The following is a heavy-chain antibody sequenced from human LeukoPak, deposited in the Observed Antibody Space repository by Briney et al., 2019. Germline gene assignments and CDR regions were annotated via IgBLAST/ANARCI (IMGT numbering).Heavy chain of an antibody. V-gene: IGHV4-34*01. D-gene: IGHD5-12*01. CDR3: ARHARTWNAFDI. Sequence: SETLSLTCAVYGGSFSGYYWSWIRQPPGKGLEWIGEINHSGSTNYNPSLKSRVTISVDTSKNQFSLKLSSVTAADTAVYYCARHARTWNAFDIWGQGTMVTVSS. CDR1: GGSFSGYY. CDR2: INHSGST. J-gene: IGHJ3*02.